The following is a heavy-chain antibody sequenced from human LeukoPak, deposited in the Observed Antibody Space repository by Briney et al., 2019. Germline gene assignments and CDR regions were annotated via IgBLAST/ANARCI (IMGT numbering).Heavy chain of an antibody. J-gene: IGHJ4*02. Sequence: SETLSLTCTVSGGSISSYYWSWIRQPPGKGLEWIGEINHSGSTNYNPSLKSRVTISVDTSKNQFSLKLSSVTAADTAVYYCARAGFGSSRFDYWGQGTLVTVSS. V-gene: IGHV4-34*01. D-gene: IGHD6-13*01. CDR2: INHSGST. CDR1: GGSISSYY. CDR3: ARAGFGSSRFDY.